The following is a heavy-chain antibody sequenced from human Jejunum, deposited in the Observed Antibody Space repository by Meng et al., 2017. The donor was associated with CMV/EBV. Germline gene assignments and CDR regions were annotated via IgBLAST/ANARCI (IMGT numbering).Heavy chain of an antibody. V-gene: IGHV4-31*02. CDR1: GGSSSSGGYY. D-gene: IGHD2-2*01. CDR2: IHNSGST. Sequence: SGGSSSSGGYYWSWIRQHPGKGLEWIGYIHNSGSTQSNPSLASRVTMSVDTSKNQFSLKLSSVIAADTAVYYCAREACTTTSCSYDYWGQGALVTVSS. CDR3: AREACTTTSCSYDY. J-gene: IGHJ4*02.